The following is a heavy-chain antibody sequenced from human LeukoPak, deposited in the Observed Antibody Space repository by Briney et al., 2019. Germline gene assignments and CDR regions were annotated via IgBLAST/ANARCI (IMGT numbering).Heavy chain of an antibody. J-gene: IGHJ6*04. CDR2: IIPIFGTA. CDR1: GGTFSSYA. Sequence: SVKVSCKASGGTFSSYAISWVRQAPGQGLEWMGGIIPIFGTANYAQKFQGRVTITADESTSTAYMELSSLRSEDTAVYYCARDDGPKEQWLVQTPNYYYGMDVWGKGTTVTVSS. D-gene: IGHD6-19*01. CDR3: ARDDGPKEQWLVQTPNYYYGMDV. V-gene: IGHV1-69*13.